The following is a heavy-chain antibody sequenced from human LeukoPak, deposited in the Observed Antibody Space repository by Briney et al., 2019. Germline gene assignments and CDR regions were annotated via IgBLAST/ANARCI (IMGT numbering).Heavy chain of an antibody. V-gene: IGHV1-8*01. Sequence: GASVNVSCKASGYTFTSYDINWVRQATGKGLAWMGWMNPNSGNTGYAQKFQGRVTMTRNTSISTAYMELSSLRSEDTAVYYCARGPPMVRGSGDYWGQGTLVTVSS. J-gene: IGHJ4*02. CDR1: GYTFTSYD. CDR2: MNPNSGNT. D-gene: IGHD3-10*01. CDR3: ARGPPMVRGSGDY.